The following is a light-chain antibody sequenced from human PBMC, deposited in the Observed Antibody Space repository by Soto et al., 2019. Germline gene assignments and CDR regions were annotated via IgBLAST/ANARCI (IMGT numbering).Light chain of an antibody. V-gene: IGLV1-40*01. J-gene: IGLJ1*01. CDR1: GSNIGAGYD. Sequence: QSVLTQPPSVSGAPGQRVTISCTGSGSNIGAGYDVHWYQHRPGTAPKLLVFGDSHRPSGVPDRFSGSKSGTSASLAITGLQAEGEGDYYCQSYDSTLDARYVFGTGTKLTVL. CDR3: QSYDSTLDARYV. CDR2: GDS.